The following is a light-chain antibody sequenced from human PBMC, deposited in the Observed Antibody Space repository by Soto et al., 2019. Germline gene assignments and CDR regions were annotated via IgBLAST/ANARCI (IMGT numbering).Light chain of an antibody. J-gene: IGLJ2*01. V-gene: IGLV2-14*01. CDR2: EVS. CDR3: SSYTSSGTVV. Sequence: QSVLTQPASVSGSPGQSITISCTGTSSDVGGYKYVSWYQQHPAKAPKLLIYEVSNRPSGVSNRFSGSKSGNTASLTISGLHTEDEADYYCSSYTSSGTVVFGGGTKVTVL. CDR1: SSDVGGYKY.